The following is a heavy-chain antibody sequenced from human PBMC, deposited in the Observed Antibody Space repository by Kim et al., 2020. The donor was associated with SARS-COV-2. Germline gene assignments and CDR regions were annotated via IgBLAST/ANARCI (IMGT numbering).Heavy chain of an antibody. V-gene: IGHV4-39*01. Sequence: KIRVTISVDTSKNQFSLKLSSVTAADTAVYYCARHIPQTYSGSYGNYFDYWGQGTLVTVSS. J-gene: IGHJ4*02. CDR3: ARHIPQTYSGSYGNYFDY. D-gene: IGHD1-26*01.